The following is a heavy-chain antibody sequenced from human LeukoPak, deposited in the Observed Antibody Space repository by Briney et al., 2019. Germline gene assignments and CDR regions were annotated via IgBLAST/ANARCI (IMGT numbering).Heavy chain of an antibody. CDR2: IYPGDSDT. CDR1: GYSFTSYW. D-gene: IGHD6-6*01. Sequence: GESLKISFQGSGYSFTSYWIGWVRPMPGKGLEWMGIIYPGDSDTRYSPSFQGQVTISADKSISTAYLQWSSLKASDTAMYYCASGGRSSSGGYDYWGQGTLVTVSS. J-gene: IGHJ4*02. CDR3: ASGGRSSSGGYDY. V-gene: IGHV5-51*01.